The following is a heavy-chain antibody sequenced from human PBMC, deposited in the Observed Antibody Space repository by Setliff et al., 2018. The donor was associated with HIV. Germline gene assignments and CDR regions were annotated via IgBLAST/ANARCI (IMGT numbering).Heavy chain of an antibody. Sequence: PGGSLRLSCAASGFTFSSYTMNWVRQAPGKGLDWFSRISSDGTSTVYADSVKGRFTISRDDAENTMYLQMNSLRVEDTAVYYCVTYNYWGQGTLVTVSS. D-gene: IGHD2-2*02. CDR3: VTYNY. CDR2: ISSDGTST. V-gene: IGHV3-74*01. J-gene: IGHJ4*02. CDR1: GFTFSSYT.